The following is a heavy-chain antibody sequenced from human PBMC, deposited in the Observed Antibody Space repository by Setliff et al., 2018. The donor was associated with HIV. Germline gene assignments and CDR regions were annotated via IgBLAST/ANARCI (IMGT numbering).Heavy chain of an antibody. CDR2: IYGNGRTT. CDR1: GFTFSTFA. CDR3: ARLYGSGSSDYMDV. J-gene: IGHJ6*03. D-gene: IGHD3-10*01. V-gene: IGHV3-NL1*01. Sequence: PGGSLRLSCAASGFTFSTFAMHWVRQAPGKGLEWVSIIYGNGRTTGYADSVKGRFTISRDNSKNTLYLQMNSLRAEDTAVYYCARLYGSGSSDYMDVWGKGTTVTVSS.